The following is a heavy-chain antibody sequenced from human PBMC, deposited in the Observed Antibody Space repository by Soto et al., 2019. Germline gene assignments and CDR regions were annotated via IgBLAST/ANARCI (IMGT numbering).Heavy chain of an antibody. V-gene: IGHV1-69*12. J-gene: IGHJ5*02. CDR3: AREGDAGIAVAGTGGFDR. D-gene: IGHD6-13*01. CDR1: GGTFGSYV. Sequence: QVQLVQSGAEVKKPGSSVKVSCKTSGGTFGSYVISWVRQAPGQGLEWMGGIIPIFRTANYAQKFQGRVTITADXXTXIXVMELSSPRLEDTAVYYCAREGDAGIAVAGTGGFDRWGQGTLVTVSS. CDR2: IIPIFRTA.